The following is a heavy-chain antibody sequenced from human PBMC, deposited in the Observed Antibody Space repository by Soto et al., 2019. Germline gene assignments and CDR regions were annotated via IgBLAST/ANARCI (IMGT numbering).Heavy chain of an antibody. CDR1: GGTFSSYT. Sequence: QVQLVQSGAEVTKPGSSVKVSCKASGGTFSSYTISWVRQAPGQGLEWMGRIIPILGIANYAQKFQGRVTITADKSTSTGYMELSSLRSEDTAVYYCAMEYCSSTSCDRDYWGQGTLVTVSS. D-gene: IGHD2-2*02. V-gene: IGHV1-69*02. CDR3: AMEYCSSTSCDRDY. CDR2: IIPILGIA. J-gene: IGHJ4*02.